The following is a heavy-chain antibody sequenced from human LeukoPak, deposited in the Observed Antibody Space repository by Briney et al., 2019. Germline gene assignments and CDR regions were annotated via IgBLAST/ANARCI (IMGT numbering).Heavy chain of an antibody. J-gene: IGHJ4*02. CDR2: ISGSGGAT. V-gene: IGHV3-23*01. D-gene: IGHD3-22*01. CDR1: GFTFNNYA. CDR3: AKALGSVVVTASDY. Sequence: GGSLRLSCAASGFTFNNYAMSWVRQAPGKGLEWVSAISGSGGATYFADSVKGRFTISRDNSKNTLYLQMHSLRAEDTAVYYCAKALGSVVVTASDYWGQGTLVTVSS.